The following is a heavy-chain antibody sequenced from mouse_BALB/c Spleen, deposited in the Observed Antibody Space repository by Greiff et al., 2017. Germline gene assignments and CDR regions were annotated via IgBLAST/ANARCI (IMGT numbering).Heavy chain of an antibody. CDR1: GDSITSGY. Sequence: EVKLEESGPSLVKPSQTLSLTCSVTGDSITSGYWNWIRKFPGNKLEYMGYISYSGSTYYNPSLKSRISITRDTSKNQYYLQLNSVTTEDTATYYCARYLWGGYAMDYWGQGTSVTVSS. V-gene: IGHV3-8*02. J-gene: IGHJ4*01. CDR3: ARYLWGGYAMDY. CDR2: ISYSGST. D-gene: IGHD6-2*01.